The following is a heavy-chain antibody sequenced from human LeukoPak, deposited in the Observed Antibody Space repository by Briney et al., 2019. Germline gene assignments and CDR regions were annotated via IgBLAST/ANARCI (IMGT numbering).Heavy chain of an antibody. CDR1: GGSISSGGYY. CDR2: IYYSGST. CDR3: ARDYGSGSYSPDAFDI. D-gene: IGHD3-10*01. Sequence: PSETLSLTCTVSGGSISSGGYYWSWIRQHPGKGLEWIGYIYYSGSTYYNPSLKSRVTISVDTSKNQFSLKLSSVTAADTAVYYCARDYGSGSYSPDAFDIWGQGTMVTVSS. J-gene: IGHJ3*02. V-gene: IGHV4-31*03.